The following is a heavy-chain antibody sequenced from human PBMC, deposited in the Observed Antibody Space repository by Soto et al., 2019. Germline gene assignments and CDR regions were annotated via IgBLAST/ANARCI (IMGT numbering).Heavy chain of an antibody. J-gene: IGHJ6*02. CDR2: LYYSGST. CDR1: GGSINSSYY. CDR3: ARLVTIFGVVIRMDV. Sequence: SETLSLTCTVSGGSINSSYYWGWIRQPPGRGLEWIGTLYYSGSTHYNPSLMSRVTISANTSKNQFSLKLSSVTAADTALYYCARLVTIFGVVIRMDVWGQGTTVTVSS. V-gene: IGHV4-39*01. D-gene: IGHD3-3*01.